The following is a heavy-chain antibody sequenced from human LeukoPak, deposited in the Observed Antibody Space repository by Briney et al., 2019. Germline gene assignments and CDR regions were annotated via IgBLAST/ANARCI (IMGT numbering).Heavy chain of an antibody. CDR1: GFSFSNDA. D-gene: IGHD3-10*02. V-gene: IGHV3-30*02. J-gene: IGHJ4*02. CDR2: IRYDGSNK. Sequence: GGSLRLSCAASGFSFSNDAMHWGRQGPGKGLGWVAFIRYDGSNKYYADSVQSRFTISRDNSTNTLYLQMNSLRADDTAVYYCAKEMFQAYFDSWGQGNLVTVSS. CDR3: AKEMFQAYFDS.